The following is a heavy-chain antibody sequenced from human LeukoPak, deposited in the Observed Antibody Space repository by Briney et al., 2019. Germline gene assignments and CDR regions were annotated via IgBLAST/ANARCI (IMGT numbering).Heavy chain of an antibody. Sequence: GGSLRLSCAASGFTFSSYAMSWVRQAPGKGLEWVSAISISGGSTYYADSVKGRFTISRDNSKNTLYLQMDSLRAEDTAVYYCAKDRLAVAGHFDYWGQGTLVTVSS. J-gene: IGHJ4*02. V-gene: IGHV3-23*01. CDR2: ISISGGST. CDR1: GFTFSSYA. CDR3: AKDRLAVAGHFDY. D-gene: IGHD6-19*01.